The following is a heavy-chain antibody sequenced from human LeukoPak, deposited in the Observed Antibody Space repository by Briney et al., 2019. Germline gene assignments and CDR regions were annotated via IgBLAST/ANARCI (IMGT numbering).Heavy chain of an antibody. J-gene: IGHJ4*02. CDR2: ISWDAGRT. CDR3: AKTSQHIVLMVYAFYD. CDR1: GFTFDDYA. D-gene: IGHD2-8*01. Sequence: PGGSLRLSCAASGFTFDDYAMHWVRQAPGKGLEWVAIISWDAGRTHYADSVKGRFTISRDNSKNTLYLQMNSLRAEDTAVYYCAKTSQHIVLMVYAFYDWGQGTLVTVSS. V-gene: IGHV3-43D*03.